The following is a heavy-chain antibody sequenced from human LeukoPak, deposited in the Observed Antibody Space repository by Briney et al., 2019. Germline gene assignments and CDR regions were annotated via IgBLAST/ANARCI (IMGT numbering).Heavy chain of an antibody. CDR2: IRYDGTNK. J-gene: IGHJ6*03. Sequence: GGSLRLSCAASGFTFSTYGIHWVRQAPGKGLEWVAFIRYDGTNKWYANSVKGRFTISRDNSKNMLYLQMNSLRAEDAAVYHCAKDRDYGDYPSAYYYYMDVWGKGTTVTVSS. D-gene: IGHD4-17*01. CDR1: GFTFSTYG. V-gene: IGHV3-30*02. CDR3: AKDRDYGDYPSAYYYYMDV.